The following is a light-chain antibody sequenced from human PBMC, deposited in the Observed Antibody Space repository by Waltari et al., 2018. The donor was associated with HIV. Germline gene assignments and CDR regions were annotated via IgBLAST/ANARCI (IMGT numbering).Light chain of an antibody. CDR2: ANN. V-gene: IGLV1-40*01. Sequence: QSVLTPPPSVSGAPGQRVTISCTGSTSNTGSTYDLHWYQLLPGKAPKLLIYANNNRPSGVPDRFSGSKSGASASLAITGLQAEDEADYSCQSYDSRLSAWVFGGGTKVTVL. CDR1: TSNTGSTYD. J-gene: IGLJ3*02. CDR3: QSYDSRLSAWV.